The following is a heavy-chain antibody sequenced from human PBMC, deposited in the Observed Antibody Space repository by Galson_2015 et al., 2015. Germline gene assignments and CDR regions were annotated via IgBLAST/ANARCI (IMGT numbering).Heavy chain of an antibody. D-gene: IGHD3-10*01. CDR3: ARILGSGPDYYYYGMDV. CDR1: GFSFSSFW. V-gene: IGHV3-7*01. J-gene: IGHJ6*02. CDR2: IKQDGSEK. Sequence: SLRLSCAASGFSFSSFWMSWVRQAPGKGLEWVANIKQDGSEKNYVDSVKGRFTISRDNAKNPLYLQMNSLRAEDTAVYYCARILGSGPDYYYYGMDVWGQGTTVTVSS.